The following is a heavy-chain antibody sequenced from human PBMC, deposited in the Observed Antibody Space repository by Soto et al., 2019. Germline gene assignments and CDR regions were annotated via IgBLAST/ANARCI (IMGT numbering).Heavy chain of an antibody. D-gene: IGHD2-21*01. CDR1: GFTFSKYG. Sequence: QVQLVESGGGLVQPGRSLRLSCEGSGFTFSKYGMHWVRQAPGKGLEWVAVMSSDGRNEYYADSVKGRFTISRDNSNSTLYLQMSSLSPDDTEVYYCAKVGHIAVVTAWFDYWGQGTLVTVSS. CDR2: MSSDGRNE. CDR3: AKVGHIAVVTAWFDY. V-gene: IGHV3-30*18. J-gene: IGHJ4*02.